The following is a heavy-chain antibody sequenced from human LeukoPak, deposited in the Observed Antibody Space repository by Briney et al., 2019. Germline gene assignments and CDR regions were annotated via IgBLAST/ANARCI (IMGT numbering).Heavy chain of an antibody. CDR1: GFTFSSYA. CDR3: AKDLRGGNKINDAFDI. V-gene: IGHV3-23*01. CDR2: ISGSGGST. J-gene: IGHJ3*02. Sequence: GGSLRLSCAASGFTFSSYAMHWVRQAPGKGLEWVSAISGSGGSTYYADSVKGRFTISRDNSKNTLYLQMNSLRAEDTAVYYCAKDLRGGNKINDAFDIWGQGTMVTVSS. D-gene: IGHD4-23*01.